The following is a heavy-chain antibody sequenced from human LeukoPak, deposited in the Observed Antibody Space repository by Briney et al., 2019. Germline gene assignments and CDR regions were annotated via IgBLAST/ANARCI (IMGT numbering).Heavy chain of an antibody. CDR1: GFIFTGYY. Sequence: GASVKVSCKASGFIFTGYYMHWVRQAPGQGLGWMGWIIPNSGVTNYAQKFQGRVTMTRDTSISTAYMELSSLRSDDTAVYYCAREGQFSGTYYGGGWFDPWGQGTLVTVSS. CDR2: IIPNSGVT. CDR3: AREGQFSGTYYGGGWFDP. J-gene: IGHJ5*02. D-gene: IGHD1-26*01. V-gene: IGHV1-2*02.